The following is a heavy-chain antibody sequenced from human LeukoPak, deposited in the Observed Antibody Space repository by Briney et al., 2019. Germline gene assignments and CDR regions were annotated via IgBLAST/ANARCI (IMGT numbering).Heavy chain of an antibody. CDR2: ITGSGVTT. CDR1: GFTFSDSA. V-gene: IGHV3-23*01. D-gene: IGHD5-24*01. J-gene: IGHJ4*02. CDR3: AREGYNYDY. Sequence: GGSLRLSCAASGFTFSDSAMSWVRQAPGKGLGWVSAITGSGVTTYYADSVKGRFTISRDNSRNTLYLQMNSLRAGDTAVYYCAREGYNYDYWGQGTLVTVSS.